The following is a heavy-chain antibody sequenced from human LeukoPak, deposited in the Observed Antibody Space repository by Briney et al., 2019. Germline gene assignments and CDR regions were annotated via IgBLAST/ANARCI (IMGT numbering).Heavy chain of an antibody. Sequence: SETLSLTCAVSGGSISSSNWWSWVRQPPGKGLEWIGEIYHSGSTNYNPSLKSRVTISVDKSKNQFSLKLSSVTAADTAVYYCARSRRSYYYYYTDVWGKGTTVTVSS. D-gene: IGHD1-14*01. CDR3: ARSRRSYYYYYTDV. J-gene: IGHJ6*03. CDR1: GGSISSSNW. CDR2: IYHSGST. V-gene: IGHV4-4*02.